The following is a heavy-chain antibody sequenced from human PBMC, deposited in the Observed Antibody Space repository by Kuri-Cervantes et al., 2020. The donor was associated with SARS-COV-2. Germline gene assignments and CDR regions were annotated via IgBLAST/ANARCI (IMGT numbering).Heavy chain of an antibody. CDR1: GFTVNYYW. V-gene: IGHV3-7*03. J-gene: IGHJ4*02. CDR3: VRLGAAYVDTLVVMRAVHYFDS. D-gene: IGHD5-18*01. Sequence: GGSLRLSCAASGFTVNYYWMTWVRQAPGGGLEWVANVKQDGGETYYVESVKGRFTISRDNAKNSLHLQMNSLRADDTAVYYCVRLGAAYVDTLVVMRAVHYFDSWGQGTLVTVSS. CDR2: VKQDGGET.